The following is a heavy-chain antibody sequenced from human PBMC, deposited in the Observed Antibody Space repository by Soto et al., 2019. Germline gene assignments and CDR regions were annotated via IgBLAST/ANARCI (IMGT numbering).Heavy chain of an antibody. V-gene: IGHV4-59*01. D-gene: IGHD3-3*02. CDR3: ARGISPDTAGVPYYFDY. J-gene: IGHJ4*02. Sequence: PSETLSITCTVSGGSISSYYWSWIRQPPGKGLEWIGYIYYSGSTNYNPSLKSRVTISVDTSKNQFSLELSSLRSENTAVYYCARGISPDTAGVPYYFDYWGQGTLVTVSS. CDR2: IYYSGST. CDR1: GGSISSYY.